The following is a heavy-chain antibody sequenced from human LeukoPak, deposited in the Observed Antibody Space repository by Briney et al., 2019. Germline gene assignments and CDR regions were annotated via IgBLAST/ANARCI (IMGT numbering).Heavy chain of an antibody. V-gene: IGHV3-21*01. D-gene: IGHD2-8*01. Sequence: PGGSLRLSCAASGFSFDGYGMTWVRQAPGKGLEWVSSISSSGSYIYYTDSVKGRFTISRDNAKNSLYLQMNSLRAEDTAVYYCARDTTQNTYCTNGVCGGSWGQGTLVTVSS. CDR2: ISSSGSYI. CDR1: GFSFDGYG. CDR3: ARDTTQNTYCTNGVCGGS. J-gene: IGHJ4*02.